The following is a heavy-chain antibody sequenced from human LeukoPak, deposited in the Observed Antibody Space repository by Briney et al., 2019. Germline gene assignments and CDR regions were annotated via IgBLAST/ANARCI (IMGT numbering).Heavy chain of an antibody. D-gene: IGHD6-19*01. CDR3: AKDRGRAVAGSEFDY. CDR2: ISYDGSNK. V-gene: IGHV3-30*04. Sequence: GGSLRLSCAASGFTFSSYAMHWVRQAPGKGLEWVAVISYDGSNKYYADSVKGRFTISRDNSKNTLYLQMNSLRAEDTAVYYCAKDRGRAVAGSEFDYWGQGTLVTVSS. J-gene: IGHJ4*02. CDR1: GFTFSSYA.